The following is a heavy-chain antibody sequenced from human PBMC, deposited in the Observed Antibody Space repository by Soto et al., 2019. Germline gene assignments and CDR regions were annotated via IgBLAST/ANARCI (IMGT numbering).Heavy chain of an antibody. D-gene: IGHD3-10*02. CDR1: GGSISSGDHY. J-gene: IGHJ3*01. CDR2: IYYSGSA. Sequence: PSETLSLTCTVSGGSISSGDHYWSWIRQPPGKGLEWIGYIYYSGSAYYNPSLKSRVTISVDRSKNQFSLKLSSVTAADTAVYYCASTITMFPHSFDFWGPGTTVTVSS. CDR3: ASTITMFPHSFDF. V-gene: IGHV4-30-4*01.